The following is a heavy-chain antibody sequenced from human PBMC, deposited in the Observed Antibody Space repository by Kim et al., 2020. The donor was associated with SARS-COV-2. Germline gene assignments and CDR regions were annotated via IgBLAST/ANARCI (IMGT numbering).Heavy chain of an antibody. CDR3: AAIPPSGSYFLYYYYGMDV. Sequence: SVKVSCKASGFTFTSSAVQWVRQARGQRLEWIGWIVVGSGNTNYAQKFQERVTITRDMSTSTAYMELSSLRSEDTAVYYCAAIPPSGSYFLYYYYGMDVWGQGTTVTVSS. V-gene: IGHV1-58*01. CDR1: GFTFTSSA. J-gene: IGHJ6*02. D-gene: IGHD1-26*01. CDR2: IVVGSGNT.